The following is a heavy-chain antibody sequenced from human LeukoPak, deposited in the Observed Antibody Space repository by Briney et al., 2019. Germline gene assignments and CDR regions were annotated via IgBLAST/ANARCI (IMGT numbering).Heavy chain of an antibody. CDR1: GYTFTSYG. CDR3: ARDRSQRYCSSTSCHARALAY. D-gene: IGHD2-2*01. V-gene: IGHV1-18*01. Sequence: GASVKVSCKASGYTFTSYGISWVRQAPGQGLEWMGWISAYNGNTNYAQKLQGRVTMTTDTSTSTAYMELRSLRSDDTAVYYCARDRSQRYCSSTSCHARALAYWGQGTLVTVSS. CDR2: ISAYNGNT. J-gene: IGHJ4*02.